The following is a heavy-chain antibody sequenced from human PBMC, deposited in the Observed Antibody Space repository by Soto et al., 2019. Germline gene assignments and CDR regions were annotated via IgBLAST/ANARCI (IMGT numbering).Heavy chain of an antibody. J-gene: IGHJ6*02. CDR1: GDTFKNCV. CDR3: AAELGFGKLSVV. V-gene: IGHV1-69*01. D-gene: IGHD3-10*01. CDR2: IIPLFGTT. Sequence: QVQVVQSGVEVRRPGSSVKVSCKASGDTFKNCVISWVRQAPGQGLEWMGGIIPLFGTTDFAQRFQGRLTITTDESTTTACMELSRLRSEDTATYYCAAELGFGKLSVVWGQGTTVIVSS.